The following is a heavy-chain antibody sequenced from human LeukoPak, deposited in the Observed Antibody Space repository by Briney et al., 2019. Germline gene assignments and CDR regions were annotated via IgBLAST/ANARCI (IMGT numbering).Heavy chain of an antibody. CDR1: GGSFSGYY. CDR2: INHSGST. D-gene: IGHD5-18*01. CDR3: ARVSRGYSYGIDY. V-gene: IGHV4-34*01. Sequence: SETLSLTCAVYGGSFSGYYWSWIRQPPGKGLEWIGEINHSGSTNYNPSLKSRVTISVDTSKNQFSLKLSSVTAADTAVYYCARVSRGYSYGIDYWGQGTLVTVSS. J-gene: IGHJ4*02.